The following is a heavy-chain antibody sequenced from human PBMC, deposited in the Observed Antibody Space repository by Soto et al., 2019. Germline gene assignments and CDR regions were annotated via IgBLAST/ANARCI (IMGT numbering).Heavy chain of an antibody. CDR1: GFTFSSYA. CDR3: ARDGGIPVFAACDI. Sequence: EVQLLESGGGLVQPGGSLRLSCAAPGFTFSSYAMSWVRQAPGKGLEWVSAISGSGGSTYYADSVKGRFTISRDNSKNTLYLQMNSLRAEDTAVYYCARDGGIPVFAACDIWGQGTMVTVSS. V-gene: IGHV3-23*01. J-gene: IGHJ3*02. D-gene: IGHD3-16*01. CDR2: ISGSGGST.